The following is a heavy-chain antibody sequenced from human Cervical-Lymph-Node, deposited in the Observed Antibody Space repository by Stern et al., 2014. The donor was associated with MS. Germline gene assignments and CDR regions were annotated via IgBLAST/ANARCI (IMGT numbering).Heavy chain of an antibody. CDR1: GFTFSSYG. J-gene: IGHJ4*02. D-gene: IGHD6-13*01. CDR3: ATASPGSSWYHPDY. V-gene: IGHV3-30*03. Sequence: VQLVQSGGGVVQPGGSLRLSCAASGFTFSSYGMHWVRQAPGKGLEWVAVISYDGAITYYADSMKGRFTISRDNSKTTLYLQLNGLRIEDTAVYYCATASPGSSWYHPDYWGQGTLVSVSS. CDR2: ISYDGAIT.